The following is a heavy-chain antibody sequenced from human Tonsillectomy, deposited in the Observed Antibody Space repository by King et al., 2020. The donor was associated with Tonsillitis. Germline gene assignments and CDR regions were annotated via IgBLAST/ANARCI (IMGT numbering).Heavy chain of an antibody. V-gene: IGHV3-15*01. CDR1: GFTLSNAW. CDR3: TRELVVYYYALDV. Sequence: VQLVESGGGLVKPGGSLRLSCAASGFTLSNAWMSWVRQAPGKGLEWVGRIKSKADGGTTDFAAPVKGRFTISRDDSKHTLYLQVNSLKTEDTAVYYCTRELVVYYYALDVWGQGTTVTVSS. CDR2: IKSKADGGTT. D-gene: IGHD2-15*01. J-gene: IGHJ6*02.